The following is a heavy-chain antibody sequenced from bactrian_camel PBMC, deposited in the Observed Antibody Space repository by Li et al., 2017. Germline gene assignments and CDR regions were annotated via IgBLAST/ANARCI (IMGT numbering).Heavy chain of an antibody. D-gene: IGHD4*01. Sequence: QLVESGGGSVQSGRSLRLSCAVSGFTNGRNGYCMAWFRQAPGKEREAVATIDTGRDTTSYVDSVKGRFTISQDNAKKTVYLQMNSLKPEDTAMYYCHKEGCLASDPSYWGQGTQVTVS. CDR2: IDTGRDTT. V-gene: IGHV3S25*01. J-gene: IGHJ4*01. CDR1: GFTNGRNGYC. CDR3: HKEGCLASDPSY.